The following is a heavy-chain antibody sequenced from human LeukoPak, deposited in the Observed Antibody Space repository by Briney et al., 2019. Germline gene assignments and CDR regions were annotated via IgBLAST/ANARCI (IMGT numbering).Heavy chain of an antibody. Sequence: PGGSLRLSCAASGFTFSSYEMNWVRQAPGKGLEWVSYISSSGSTIYNAASVKGRFTTSRDNAKNSLYLQMNSLRAEDTAVYYCARARYVLRFLEWPDAFEIWGQGTMVTVSS. D-gene: IGHD3-3*01. CDR3: ARARYVLRFLEWPDAFEI. V-gene: IGHV3-48*03. J-gene: IGHJ3*02. CDR1: GFTFSSYE. CDR2: ISSSGSTI.